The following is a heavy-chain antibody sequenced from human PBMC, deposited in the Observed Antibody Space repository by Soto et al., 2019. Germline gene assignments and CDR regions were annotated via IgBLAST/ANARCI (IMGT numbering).Heavy chain of an antibody. V-gene: IGHV1-69*01. D-gene: IGHD3-22*01. CDR1: GFTFSSYG. Sequence: QVQLVESGGGVVQPGRSLRLSCAASGFTFSSYGMHWVRQAPGKGLEWVGGIIPLFGTAKYAQNFQGRITITADESTNTAYMELRSLRSQDTAVYYCARGVHYDSSGYYYFYWGQGTLVTVSS. CDR3: ARGVHYDSSGYYYFY. CDR2: IIPLFGTA. J-gene: IGHJ4*02.